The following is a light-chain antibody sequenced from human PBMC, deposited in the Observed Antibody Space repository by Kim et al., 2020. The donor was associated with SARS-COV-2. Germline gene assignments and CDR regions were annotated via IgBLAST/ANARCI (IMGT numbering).Light chain of an antibody. CDR1: QSVTSRY. Sequence: PGDSATLSCRASQSVTSRYLAWYQQKPGQAPRLLIYCASSRATGIPDRFSGSGSGTDFTLTISRLEPEDFVVYFCQQYGSSPVLTFGGGTKVDIK. J-gene: IGKJ4*01. V-gene: IGKV3-20*01. CDR3: QQYGSSPVLT. CDR2: CAS.